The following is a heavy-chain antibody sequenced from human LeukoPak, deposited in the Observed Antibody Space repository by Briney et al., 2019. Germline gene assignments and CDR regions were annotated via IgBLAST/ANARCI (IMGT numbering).Heavy chain of an antibody. CDR3: AKELCSGLPEN. D-gene: IGHD6-19*01. J-gene: IGHJ4*02. CDR2: ISHEGSNQ. V-gene: IGHV3-30*18. CDR1: GFTFNIYG. Sequence: GRSLRLSCVASGFTFNIYGMHWVRQAPGKGLEWVAVISHEGSNQYYADSVKGRFTISRDNSKNTVFLQMNSLRAEDTAVYFCAKELCSGLPENWGQGTLVTVSS.